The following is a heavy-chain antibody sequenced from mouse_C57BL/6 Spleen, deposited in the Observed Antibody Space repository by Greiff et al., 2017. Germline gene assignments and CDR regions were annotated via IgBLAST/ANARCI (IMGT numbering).Heavy chain of an antibody. CDR1: GYTFTSYW. CDR2: IHPNSGST. J-gene: IGHJ3*01. D-gene: IGHD1-1*01. Sequence: QVQLQQPGAELVKPGASVKLSCKASGYTFTSYWMHWVKQRPGQGLEWIGMIHPNSGSTNYNEKFKSKATLTVDKSSSTAYMQLSTLTSEDSAVYYGARDGSSYEWFAYWGQGTLVTVSA. V-gene: IGHV1-64*01. CDR3: ARDGSSYEWFAY.